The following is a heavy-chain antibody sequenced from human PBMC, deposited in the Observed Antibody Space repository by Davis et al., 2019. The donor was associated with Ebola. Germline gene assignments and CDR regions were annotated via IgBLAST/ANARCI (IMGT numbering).Heavy chain of an antibody. J-gene: IGHJ4*02. Sequence: GESLKISCAASGFTFSSYSMNWVRQAPGKGLEWVSSISSSSSYIYYADSVKGRFTISRDNAKNSLYLQMNSLRAEDTAVYYCAREGRYCSGGSCYLPMIWGQGTLVTVSS. D-gene: IGHD2-15*01. CDR1: GFTFSSYS. V-gene: IGHV3-21*04. CDR2: ISSSSSYI. CDR3: AREGRYCSGGSCYLPMI.